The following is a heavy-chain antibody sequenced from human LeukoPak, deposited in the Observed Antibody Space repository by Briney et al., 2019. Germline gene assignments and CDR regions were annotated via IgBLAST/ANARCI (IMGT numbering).Heavy chain of an antibody. J-gene: IGHJ4*02. V-gene: IGHV1-2*02. CDR1: GYTFTGYY. CDR3: ARVRRTGWEPLAY. CDR2: INPNSGGT. Sequence: ASVKVSCKASGYTFTGYYMHWVRQAPGQGLEWMGWINPNSGGTNYAQKFQGRVTMTRDKSISTAYMELSRLRSDDTAVYYCARVRRTGWEPLAYWGQGTLVTVSS. D-gene: IGHD1-26*01.